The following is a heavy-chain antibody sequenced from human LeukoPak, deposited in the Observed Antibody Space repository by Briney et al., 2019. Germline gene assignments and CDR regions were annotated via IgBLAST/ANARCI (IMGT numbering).Heavy chain of an antibody. CDR1: GVTFSSYA. D-gene: IGHD6-19*01. CDR3: ARVGLSSGWYTNDAFDI. Sequence: GGSLRLSCAASGVTFSSYAMSWVRQAPGKGLEWVSAISGSGGSTYHADSVKGRFIISRDNAKNSLSLQMNSLRAEDTAIYYCARVGLSSGWYTNDAFDIWGQGTMVTVSS. J-gene: IGHJ3*02. CDR2: ISGSGGST. V-gene: IGHV3-23*01.